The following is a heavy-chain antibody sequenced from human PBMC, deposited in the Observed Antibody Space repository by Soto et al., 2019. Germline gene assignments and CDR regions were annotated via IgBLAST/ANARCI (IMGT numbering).Heavy chain of an antibody. V-gene: IGHV1-69*12. CDR3: AVTSNYVGYYGMDV. Sequence: QVQLVQSGAEVKKPGSSVKVSCKASGGTFSSYAISWVRQAPGQGLEWMGGIIPIFGTANYAQKSQGRVTITADESTSTAYMELSSLRSEDTAVYYCAVTSNYVGYYGMDVWGQGTTVTVSS. J-gene: IGHJ6*02. D-gene: IGHD4-4*01. CDR2: IIPIFGTA. CDR1: GGTFSSYA.